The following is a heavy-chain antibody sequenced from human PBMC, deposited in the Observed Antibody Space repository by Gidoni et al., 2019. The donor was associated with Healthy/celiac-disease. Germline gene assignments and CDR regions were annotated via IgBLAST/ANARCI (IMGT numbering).Heavy chain of an antibody. CDR2: IYPGDSDT. V-gene: IGHV5-51*03. Sequence: EVQLVQSGAEVKKPGASLKISCKGSGYSFTSYWIGWVRQMPGKGLEWMGSIYPGDSDTRYSPSFQGQVTISADKSISTAYLQWSSLKASDTAMYYCARMYSGSYRAEYFQHWGQGTLVTVSS. CDR1: GYSFTSYW. D-gene: IGHD1-26*01. J-gene: IGHJ1*01. CDR3: ARMYSGSYRAEYFQH.